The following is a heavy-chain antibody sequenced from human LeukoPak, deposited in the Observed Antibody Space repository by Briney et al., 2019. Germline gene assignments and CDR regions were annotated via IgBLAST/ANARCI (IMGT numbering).Heavy chain of an antibody. D-gene: IGHD3-22*01. Sequence: GGSLRLSCAASGFTFSSYSMNWVRQAPGKGLKWVSSISSSSSYIYYADSVKGRFTIPRDNAKNSLYLQMNSLRAEDTAVYYCARSYYDSSGYYVKDDAFDIWGQGTMVTVSS. CDR1: GFTFSSYS. J-gene: IGHJ3*02. CDR3: ARSYYDSSGYYVKDDAFDI. V-gene: IGHV3-21*01. CDR2: ISSSSSYI.